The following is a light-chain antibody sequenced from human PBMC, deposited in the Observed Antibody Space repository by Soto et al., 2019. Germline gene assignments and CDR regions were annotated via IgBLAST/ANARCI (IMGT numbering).Light chain of an antibody. J-gene: IGKJ5*01. CDR2: DAS. CDR1: QSVSSY. V-gene: IGKV3-11*01. Sequence: EIVLTQSPATLSLSPGERATLSCRASQSVSSYLAWYQQKPGQAPRLLIYDASKRATGIPARFSGSGFGTDYTLTISSLEPEDFAVYYCQQHGTSPITFGQGTRLEIK. CDR3: QQHGTSPIT.